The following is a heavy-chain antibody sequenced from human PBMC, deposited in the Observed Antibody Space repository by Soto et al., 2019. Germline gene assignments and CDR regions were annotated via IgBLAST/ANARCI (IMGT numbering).Heavy chain of an antibody. D-gene: IGHD3-16*01. V-gene: IGHV4-4*09. CDR2: IYRSGST. CDR1: GDSVRNQY. Sequence: SETLSLTCTVSGDSVRNQYWSWIRRPPGRGLEWIGYIYRSGSTKYNPSLKSRLTISVDTSKNQLSLKLSSVTAAETDVYYCASTIDYGHMDVCGKVTTVPVSS. CDR3: ASTIDYGHMDV. J-gene: IGHJ6*03.